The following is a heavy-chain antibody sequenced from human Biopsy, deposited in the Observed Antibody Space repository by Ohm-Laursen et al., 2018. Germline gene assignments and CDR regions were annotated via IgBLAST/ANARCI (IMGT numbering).Heavy chain of an antibody. CDR2: VYNGGIT. Sequence: GTLSLTCSVSGGSIISYYWTWIRQPPGKGLEWIGHVYNGGITNYNPSLKSRVTISKDTSENQFSLQVNSVTAADTAVYFCTNHYCGGITCLMNFWGQGTLVTVSS. V-gene: IGHV4-59*01. D-gene: IGHD2-21*01. J-gene: IGHJ4*02. CDR1: GGSIISYY. CDR3: TNHYCGGITCLMNF.